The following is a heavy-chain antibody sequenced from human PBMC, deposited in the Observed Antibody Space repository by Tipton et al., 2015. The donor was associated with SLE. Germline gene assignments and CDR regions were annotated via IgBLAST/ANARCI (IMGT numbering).Heavy chain of an antibody. CDR3: ARGLEGGYYFDY. J-gene: IGHJ4*02. Sequence: TLSLTCAVYGGSFSGYYWSWIRQPPGKGLEWIGEINHSGSTNYNPSLKSRVTISVDTSKNQFSLKLSSVTAADTAVYYCARGLEGGYYFDYWGQGTPVTVSS. V-gene: IGHV4-34*01. D-gene: IGHD1-1*01. CDR2: INHSGST. CDR1: GGSFSGYY.